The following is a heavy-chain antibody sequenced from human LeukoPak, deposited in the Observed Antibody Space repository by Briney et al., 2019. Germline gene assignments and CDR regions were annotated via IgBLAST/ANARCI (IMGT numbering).Heavy chain of an antibody. CDR1: GDSLSNSDHY. CDR3: ARDGTTVTNPPVDV. Sequence: SETLSLTCTVSGDSLSNSDHYWGWIRQSPGKGLEWIGSIYHSGSPYYNPSLKSRATISVDTSKNQFSLKLTSVTAADTAVYYCARDGTTVTNPPVDVWGQGTTVTVSS. CDR2: IYHSGSP. J-gene: IGHJ6*02. D-gene: IGHD4-17*01. V-gene: IGHV4-39*07.